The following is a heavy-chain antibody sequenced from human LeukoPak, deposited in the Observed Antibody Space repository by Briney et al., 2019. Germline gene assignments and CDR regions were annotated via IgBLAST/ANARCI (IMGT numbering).Heavy chain of an antibody. Sequence: ASVKVSCKASGYTFTGYYMHWVRQAPGQGLEWMGWINPNSGGTNYAQKFQGRVTMTRDTSISTAYMELSRLRSDDTAVYYCARVVWYSSTYFDYWGQGTLVTVSS. CDR1: GYTFTGYY. J-gene: IGHJ4*02. CDR3: ARVVWYSSTYFDY. D-gene: IGHD6-13*01. V-gene: IGHV1-2*02. CDR2: INPNSGGT.